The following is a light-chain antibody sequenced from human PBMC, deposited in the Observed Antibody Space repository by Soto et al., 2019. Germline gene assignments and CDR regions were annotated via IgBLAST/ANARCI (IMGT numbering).Light chain of an antibody. CDR3: QQYNSWT. CDR1: QTISSW. V-gene: IGKV1-5*03. J-gene: IGKJ1*01. Sequence: DIQMTQSPSTLSGSVGDRVTITCRASQTISSWLAWYQQTPGKAPKLLIYKASTLKSGVPSRFSGSGSGTEFTLTISSLQPDDFATYYCQQYNSWTFGQGTKVDI. CDR2: KAS.